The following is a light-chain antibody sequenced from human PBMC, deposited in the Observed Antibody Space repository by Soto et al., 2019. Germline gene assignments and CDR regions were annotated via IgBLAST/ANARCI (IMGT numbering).Light chain of an antibody. V-gene: IGKV4-1*01. J-gene: IGKJ4*01. Sequence: IVMTQSPDSLTVSLGERATINCKSSQSVLYSSNNKTHLAWYQQKPGQPPNLLIDWASTRESGVPDRFSGTGSGTDFALTDSSQEVEDVEIYYSQQYYSHPVTIGGGTKVEIK. CDR3: QQYYSHPVT. CDR2: WAS. CDR1: QSVLYSSNNKTH.